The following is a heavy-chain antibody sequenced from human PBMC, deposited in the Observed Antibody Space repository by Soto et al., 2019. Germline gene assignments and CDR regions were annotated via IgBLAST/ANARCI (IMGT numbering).Heavy chain of an antibody. CDR3: AREWSDSSGSLGY. Sequence: GGSLRLSFAASGFTVSSNYMSWVRQAPGKGLEWVSVIYSGGSTYYADSVKGRFTISRHNSKNTLYLQMNSLRAEDTAVYYCAREWSDSSGSLGYWGQGTLVTVSS. CDR1: GFTVSSNY. J-gene: IGHJ4*02. V-gene: IGHV3-53*04. CDR2: IYSGGST. D-gene: IGHD3-22*01.